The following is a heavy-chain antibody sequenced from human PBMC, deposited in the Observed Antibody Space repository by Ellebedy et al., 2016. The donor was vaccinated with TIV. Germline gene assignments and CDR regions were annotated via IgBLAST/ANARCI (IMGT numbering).Heavy chain of an antibody. J-gene: IGHJ4*02. D-gene: IGHD1-1*01. Sequence: PGGSLRLSCAASGFTFSESAMHWVRQAPGKGLEWVALISFDGSNNYYADSVTGRFTISRDSSKNTVYLQMNSLRPEDTAVYYCARGTIASGLSCLDWWGQGTLVTVSS. CDR1: GFTFSESA. CDR3: ARGTIASGLSCLDW. CDR2: ISFDGSNN. V-gene: IGHV3-30-3*01.